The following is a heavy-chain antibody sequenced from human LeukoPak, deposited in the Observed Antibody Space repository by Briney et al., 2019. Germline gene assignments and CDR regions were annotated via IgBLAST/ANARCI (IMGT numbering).Heavy chain of an antibody. J-gene: IGHJ4*02. V-gene: IGHV3-74*01. Sequence: GGSLRLSCAGSGFTFSSYWMHWVRQAPGKGLVWVSRINSDGSSTSYADSVKGRFTISGDNAKNTLYLQMNSLRGEDTAVYYCAREVGSGYSDYWGQGTLVTVSS. CDR1: GFTFSSYW. D-gene: IGHD3-22*01. CDR2: INSDGSST. CDR3: AREVGSGYSDY.